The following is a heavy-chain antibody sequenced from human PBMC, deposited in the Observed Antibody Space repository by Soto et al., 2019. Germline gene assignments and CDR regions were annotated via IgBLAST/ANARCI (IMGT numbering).Heavy chain of an antibody. CDR2: IYPGDSDT. Sequence: PGESLKISCKGSGYTFTNYWIGWVRQLPGAGLEWMGIIYPGDSDTRYSPSFQGHVTISADESISTAYLQWSSLKALDTAKYYCARHALIVTPLYVVDIWGQGTTGTVSS. CDR1: GYTFTNYW. V-gene: IGHV5-51*01. CDR3: ARHALIVTPLYVVDI. D-gene: IGHD1-26*01. J-gene: IGHJ6*02.